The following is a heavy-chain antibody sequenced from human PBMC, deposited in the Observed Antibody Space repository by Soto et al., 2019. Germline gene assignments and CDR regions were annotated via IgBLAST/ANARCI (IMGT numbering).Heavy chain of an antibody. J-gene: IGHJ5*02. Sequence: EAQLLASGGGLVQPGGPLRLSWVGLGSTFRDHAMRGVRKAPGRGRGGVSAISANGGSIQHADSVKGRFSVSRDKAKNTVYLQMDNLRTEDSAVYYCAKDRYYDTPGWFDPWGQGARVIVSS. V-gene: IGHV3-23*01. CDR1: GSTFRDHA. D-gene: IGHD3-22*01. CDR2: ISANGGSI. CDR3: AKDRYYDTPGWFDP.